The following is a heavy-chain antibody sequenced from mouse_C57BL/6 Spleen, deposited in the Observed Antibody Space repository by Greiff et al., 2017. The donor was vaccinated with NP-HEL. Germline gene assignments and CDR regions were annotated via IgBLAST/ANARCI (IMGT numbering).Heavy chain of an antibody. CDR3: ARRGLSYDYGEGYFDY. D-gene: IGHD2-4*01. CDR2: INPNNGGT. CDR1: GYTFTDYN. Sequence: EVQLQQSGPELVKPGASVKIPCKASGYTFTDYNMDWVKQSHGKSLEWIGDINPNNGGTIYNQKFKGKATLTVDKSSSTAYMELRSLTSEDTAVYYCARRGLSYDYGEGYFDYWGQGTTLTVSS. J-gene: IGHJ2*01. V-gene: IGHV1-18*01.